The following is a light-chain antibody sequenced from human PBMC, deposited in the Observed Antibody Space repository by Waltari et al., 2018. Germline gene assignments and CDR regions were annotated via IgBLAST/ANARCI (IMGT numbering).Light chain of an antibody. CDR2: DAS. CDR1: QTVGKNY. V-gene: IGKV3-20*01. J-gene: IGKJ1*01. CDR3: QHYDTSPLT. Sequence: EIVLTQSPGTLSLSPGERATLSCRASQTVGKNYLAWFQQRPGQPPRLLIYDASARVTGIPDRFSGSGSGTDFTLTISRLEPEDFAVYYCQHYDTSPLTFGQGTKVEIK.